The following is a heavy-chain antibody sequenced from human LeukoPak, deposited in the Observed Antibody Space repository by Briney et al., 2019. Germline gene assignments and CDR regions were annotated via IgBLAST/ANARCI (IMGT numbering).Heavy chain of an antibody. D-gene: IGHD2-15*01. CDR2: IYSAGST. V-gene: IGHV3-53*01. CDR3: ACHRYSALAIDY. Sequence: PGGSLRLSCAASGFTVSSNSMSWVRQAPGKGLEWVSVIYSAGSTYYADSVKGGCTISRDTSKNTLYLQMNSLRPEDTALYSCACHRYSALAIDYWGQGTLVTVSS. J-gene: IGHJ4*02. CDR1: GFTVSSNS.